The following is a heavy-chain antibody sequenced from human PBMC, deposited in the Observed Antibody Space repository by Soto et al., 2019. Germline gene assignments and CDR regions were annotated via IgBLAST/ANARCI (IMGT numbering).Heavy chain of an antibody. Sequence: PGGSLRLSCASHGFTLDSYSLHWVRQPPGKGLEWVAVISKDGGSEHYADSVRGRFTISRDHSKSTLYLEMNSLRTEDTAVYFCARDVGLGDLSPRRYYYNVMDVWGRGTTVTVSS. J-gene: IGHJ6*02. V-gene: IGHV3-30*04. CDR2: ISKDGGSE. D-gene: IGHD3-10*01. CDR1: GFTLDSYS. CDR3: ARDVGLGDLSPRRYYYNVMDV.